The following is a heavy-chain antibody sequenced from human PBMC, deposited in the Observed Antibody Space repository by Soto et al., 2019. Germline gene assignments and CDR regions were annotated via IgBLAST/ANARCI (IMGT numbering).Heavy chain of an antibody. CDR3: AREFAPGEDYYYYYGMDV. V-gene: IGHV1-69*01. CDR1: GGTFSSYA. Sequence: QVQLVQSGAEVKKPGSSVKVSCKASGGTFSSYAISWVRQAPGQGLEWMGGIIPIFGTANYAQKFQGRVTITADESTSTAYMELSSLRSDDTAVYYCAREFAPGEDYYYYYGMDVWGQGTTVTVSS. J-gene: IGHJ6*02. D-gene: IGHD3-10*01. CDR2: IIPIFGTA.